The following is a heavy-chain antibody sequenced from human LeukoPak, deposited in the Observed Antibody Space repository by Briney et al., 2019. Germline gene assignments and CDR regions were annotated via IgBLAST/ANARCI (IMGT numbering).Heavy chain of an antibody. V-gene: IGHV3-7*01. D-gene: IGHD1-20*01. CDR1: GFTFSNYW. CDR2: IKQDGSVN. Sequence: GGSLRLSCAAYGFTFSNYWMIWVRQAPGKGLEWVGNIKQDGSVNRYADSVRGRFTISRDNTKNSLYLQMNSLRVEDTAVYYCARDNFEQAHTGYFDYWGQGTVVTVSS. J-gene: IGHJ4*02. CDR3: ARDNFEQAHTGYFDY.